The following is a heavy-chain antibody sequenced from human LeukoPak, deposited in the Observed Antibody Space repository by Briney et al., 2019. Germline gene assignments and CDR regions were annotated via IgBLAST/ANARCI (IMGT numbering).Heavy chain of an antibody. D-gene: IGHD6-19*01. CDR2: IQYHGRDK. J-gene: IGHJ4*02. CDR3: AREGGRTVAGTFDN. CDR1: GFTFRTSG. V-gene: IGHV3-30*02. Sequence: GGSLRLSCAASGFTFRTSGMHWVRQAPDKGLEWVAFIQYHGRDKYYADSVKGRFTISRDNSKNTLYMEVNSLRAEDTAVYYCAREGGRTVAGTFDNWGQGTLVTVSS.